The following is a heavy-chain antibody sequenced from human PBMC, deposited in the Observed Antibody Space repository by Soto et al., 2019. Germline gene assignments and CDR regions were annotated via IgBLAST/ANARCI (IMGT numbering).Heavy chain of an antibody. J-gene: IGHJ6*02. CDR2: INHSGST. CDR3: ARAAIYYYYYGMDV. V-gene: IGHV4-34*01. CDR1: GGSFSGYY. Sequence: PSERLSLTXAVYGGSFSGYYWSWIRQPPGKGLEWIGEINHSGSTNYNPSLKSRVTISVDTSKNQFSLKLSSVNAADTAVYYCARAAIYYYYYGMDVWGQGTTVTVSS. D-gene: IGHD6-25*01.